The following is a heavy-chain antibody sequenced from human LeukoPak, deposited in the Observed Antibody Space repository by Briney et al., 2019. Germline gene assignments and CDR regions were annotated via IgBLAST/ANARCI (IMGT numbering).Heavy chain of an antibody. CDR1: GFTFSSYA. Sequence: GGSLRLSCSASGFTFSSYAMHWVRQAPGKGLEYVSAISGNGGSTYYADSVKGRFTVSRDNSKNTLYLQMSSLRAEDTAVYYCVKITSVTGGDCWGQGTRLTVSS. D-gene: IGHD1-1*01. CDR2: ISGNGGST. CDR3: VKITSVTGGDC. V-gene: IGHV3-64D*06. J-gene: IGHJ4*02.